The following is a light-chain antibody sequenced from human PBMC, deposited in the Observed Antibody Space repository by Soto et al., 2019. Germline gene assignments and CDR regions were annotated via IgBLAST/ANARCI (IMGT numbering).Light chain of an antibody. CDR3: QQRDTWPPFT. CDR2: DAS. V-gene: IGKV3-11*01. Sequence: EIVLTQSPATLSLSPGERATLSCRASQSIRNHLACYQQKPGQAPRLLIYDASNRATDIPARFSGSGSGTDFTLTISSLEPEDFAVYYCQQRDTWPPFTFGPGTKVDIK. CDR1: QSIRNH. J-gene: IGKJ3*01.